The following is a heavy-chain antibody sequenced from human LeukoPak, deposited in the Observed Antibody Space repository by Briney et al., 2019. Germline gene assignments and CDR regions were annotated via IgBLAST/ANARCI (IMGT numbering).Heavy chain of an antibody. V-gene: IGHV1-2*02. J-gene: IGHJ4*02. CDR1: GYTFTAYY. Sequence: GASVKVSCKASGYTFTAYYMHWVRQAPGQGLEWVGWNNPHTGGTNYAQKFQGRVTMTRDTSISTAYMELSRLRSDDTAVYYCARPYCSGGSCHDFFDYWGQGTLVTVSS. CDR2: NNPHTGGT. D-gene: IGHD2-15*01. CDR3: ARPYCSGGSCHDFFDY.